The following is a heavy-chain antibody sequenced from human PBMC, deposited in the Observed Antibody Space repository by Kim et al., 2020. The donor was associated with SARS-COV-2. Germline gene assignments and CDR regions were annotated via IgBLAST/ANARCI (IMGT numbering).Heavy chain of an antibody. D-gene: IGHD1-1*01. V-gene: IGHV3-33*01. CDR1: GFSFSNYG. CDR3: ARDRNIGSSYFDY. J-gene: IGHJ4*02. CDR2: IWHDGSNK. Sequence: GGSLRLSCVASGFSFSNYGMEWVRQAPGKGLEWVAVIWHDGSNKFYAQSVKGRFTISRVNSKNTLYLQMHSLTAEDTAVYYCARDRNIGSSYFDYWGQGTLVTVSS.